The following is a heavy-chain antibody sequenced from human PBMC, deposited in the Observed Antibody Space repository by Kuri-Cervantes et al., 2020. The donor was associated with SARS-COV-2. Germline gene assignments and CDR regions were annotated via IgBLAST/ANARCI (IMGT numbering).Heavy chain of an antibody. J-gene: IGHJ4*02. CDR1: GYTFTDYY. CDR3: ARVRQNDFQAFDY. V-gene: IGHV1-2*02. Sequence: ASVKVSCKASGYTFTDYYIHWVRQAPGQGLEWMGWINPNGGSTNYAQKFQGRVTMTRGTSITTAYMELSRLRFDDTAVYYCARVRQNDFQAFDYWGQGTLVTVSS. CDR2: INPNGGST. D-gene: IGHD3-3*01.